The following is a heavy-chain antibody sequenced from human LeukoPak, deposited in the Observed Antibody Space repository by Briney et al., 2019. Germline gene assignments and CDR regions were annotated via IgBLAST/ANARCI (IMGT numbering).Heavy chain of an antibody. Sequence: GESLKISCKGSGYSFTSYRIGWVRQMPGKGLEWMGIIYPGDSDTRYSPSFQGQVTISADKSISTAYLQWSSLKASDTAMYYCARQGISFDYYDSSGYYYVDYWGQGTLVTVSS. CDR2: IYPGDSDT. D-gene: IGHD3-22*01. CDR1: GYSFTSYR. J-gene: IGHJ4*02. CDR3: ARQGISFDYYDSSGYYYVDY. V-gene: IGHV5-51*01.